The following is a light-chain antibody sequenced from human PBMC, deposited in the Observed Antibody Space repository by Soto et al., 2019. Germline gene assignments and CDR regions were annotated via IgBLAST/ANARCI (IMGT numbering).Light chain of an antibody. CDR3: VTWDDSLNGVV. CDR2: SND. V-gene: IGLV1-44*01. Sequence: SVLTQPPSASGTPGQRVSISCSGGSSSIGTNTVNWYQHLPGTAPKLLIFSNDERPSGVPDRFSGSKSGTSASLAISGLQSDDEADYYCVTWDDSLNGVVFGGGTKVTVL. J-gene: IGLJ2*01. CDR1: SSSIGTNT.